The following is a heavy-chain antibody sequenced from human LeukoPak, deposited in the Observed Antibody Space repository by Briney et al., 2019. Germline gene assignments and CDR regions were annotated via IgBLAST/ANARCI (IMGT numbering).Heavy chain of an antibody. CDR1: GFTLRSFS. D-gene: IGHD3-9*01. V-gene: IGHV3-48*01. J-gene: IGHJ4*02. CDR2: ISPRSDII. Sequence: GGSLRLSCTASGFTLRSFSMNWVRQAPGKGLEWVSHISPRSDIISYADSVKGRFTISRDNAKNSLYLHMNSLRADDMAVYYCVRGNDWAFDYWGQGTLVPVSS. CDR3: VRGNDWAFDY.